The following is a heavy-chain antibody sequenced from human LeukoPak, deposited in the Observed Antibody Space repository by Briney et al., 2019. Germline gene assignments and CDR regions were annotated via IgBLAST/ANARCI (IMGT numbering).Heavy chain of an antibody. CDR2: ISSSSSTI. Sequence: GGSLRLSCAASGFTFSSYSINWVRQAPGKGLEWVSYISSSSSTIYYADSVKGRFTISRDNAKNSLYLQMNSLRDEDTAVYYCAREGADTAMVLYYYYYMDVWGKGTTVTVSS. CDR3: AREGADTAMVLYYYYYMDV. CDR1: GFTFSSYS. J-gene: IGHJ6*03. V-gene: IGHV3-48*02. D-gene: IGHD5-18*01.